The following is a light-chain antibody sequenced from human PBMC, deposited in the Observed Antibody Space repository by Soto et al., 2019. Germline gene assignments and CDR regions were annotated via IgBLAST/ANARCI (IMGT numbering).Light chain of an antibody. CDR1: SSDVGGHNS. CDR3: TSYTSSSTYV. Sequence: QSVLTQPASVSGSPGQSITISCTGTSSDVGGHNSVSWYQQHPGKAPKLMIYNVSNRPSGVSNRFSGSKSGNTASLTISGLLAEDEADYYCTSYTSSSTYVFGVGTRSPS. J-gene: IGLJ1*01. CDR2: NVS. V-gene: IGLV2-14*01.